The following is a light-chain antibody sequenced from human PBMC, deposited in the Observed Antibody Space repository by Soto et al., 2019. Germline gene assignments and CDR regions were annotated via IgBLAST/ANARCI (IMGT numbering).Light chain of an antibody. CDR2: KAS. CDR1: QSISVW. Sequence: DIQMTQSPSTLSGSVGDRVTITCRASQSISVWLAWYQQKAGKAPNLLIYKASSLESGVPSRFSGSGSGTEFTLTISSLQPDDFATYYCQHYNSYSEAFGQGTKVDIK. J-gene: IGKJ1*01. V-gene: IGKV1-5*03. CDR3: QHYNSYSEA.